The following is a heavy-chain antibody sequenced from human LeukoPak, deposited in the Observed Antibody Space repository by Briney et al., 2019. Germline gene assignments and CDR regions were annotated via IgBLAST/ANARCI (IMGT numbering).Heavy chain of an antibody. CDR2: IYYSGST. D-gene: IGHD3-10*01. J-gene: IGHJ1*01. CDR3: ARVYREIIQPRLEYFQH. CDR1: GGSISSYY. Sequence: SETLSLTCTVSGGSISSYYWSWIRQPPGKGLEWIGYIYYSGSTNYNPSLKSRVTISVDTSKNQFSLKLSSVTAADTAVYYCARVYREIIQPRLEYFQHWGQGTLVTVSS. V-gene: IGHV4-59*12.